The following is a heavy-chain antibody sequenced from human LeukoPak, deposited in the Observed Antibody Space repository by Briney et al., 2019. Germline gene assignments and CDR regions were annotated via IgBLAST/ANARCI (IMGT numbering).Heavy chain of an antibody. CDR3: ARYFGWELQGNFDY. Sequence: GGSLRLSCAASGFTFDDYGMSWVRQAPGKGLEWVSGINWNGGSTGYADSVKGRFTISRGNAKNSLYLQMNSLRAEDTALYYCARYFGWELQGNFDYWGQGTLVTVSS. J-gene: IGHJ4*02. V-gene: IGHV3-20*04. CDR1: GFTFDDYG. D-gene: IGHD1-26*01. CDR2: INWNGGST.